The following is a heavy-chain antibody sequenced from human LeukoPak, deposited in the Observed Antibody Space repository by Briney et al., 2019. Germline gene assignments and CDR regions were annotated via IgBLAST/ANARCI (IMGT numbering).Heavy chain of an antibody. V-gene: IGHV1-18*01. CDR1: GYTFSSYG. Sequence: ASVKVSCKASGYTFSSYGISWVRQAPGQGLEWMGWINPNNGDITYAQKLQGRATLTTDTSTSTAYMEVRGLRFDDTAVYYCARDPTSGADYWGQGTLVTVSS. CDR2: INPNNGDI. J-gene: IGHJ4*02. CDR3: ARDPTSGADY.